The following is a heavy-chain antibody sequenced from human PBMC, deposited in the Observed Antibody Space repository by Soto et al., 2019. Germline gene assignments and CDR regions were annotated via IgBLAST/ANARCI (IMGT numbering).Heavy chain of an antibody. CDR1: GFTFSDYY. CDR3: ARDGQYSYGYYYYGMDV. CDR2: ISSSGSTI. J-gene: IGHJ6*02. Sequence: GGSLRLSCAASGFTFSDYYMSWIRQAPGKGLEWVSYISSSGSTIYYADSVKGRFTISRDNAKNSLYLQMNSLRAEDTVVYYCARDGQYSYGYYYYGMDVWGQGTTVTVSS. V-gene: IGHV3-11*01. D-gene: IGHD5-18*01.